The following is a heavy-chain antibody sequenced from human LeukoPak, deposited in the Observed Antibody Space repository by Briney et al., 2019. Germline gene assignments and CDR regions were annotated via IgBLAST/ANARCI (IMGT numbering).Heavy chain of an antibody. CDR2: IYYSGST. CDR3: ARVSSNRYSYGRFDY. Sequence: SETLSLTCTVSGGSISRGGYYWSWIRQHPGKGLEWIGYIYYSGSTYYNPSLKSRVTKSVDTSKNQFSLKLSSVTAADTAVYYCARVSSNRYSYGRFDYWGQGTLVSVSS. D-gene: IGHD5-18*01. V-gene: IGHV4-31*03. J-gene: IGHJ4*02. CDR1: GGSISRGGYY.